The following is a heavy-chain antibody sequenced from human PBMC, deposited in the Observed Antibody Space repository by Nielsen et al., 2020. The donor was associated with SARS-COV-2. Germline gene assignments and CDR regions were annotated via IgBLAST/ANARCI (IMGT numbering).Heavy chain of an antibody. D-gene: IGHD3-10*01. CDR2: ISYDGSNK. CDR3: ARGYGSGSYYYYYYGMDV. V-gene: IGHV3-30*03. J-gene: IGHJ6*02. Sequence: LSLTCAASGFTFSSYGMHWVRQAPGKGLEWVAVISYDGSNKYYADSVKGRFTISRDNSKNTLYLQMNSLRAEDTAVYYCARGYGSGSYYYYYYGMDVWGQGTTVTVSS. CDR1: GFTFSSYG.